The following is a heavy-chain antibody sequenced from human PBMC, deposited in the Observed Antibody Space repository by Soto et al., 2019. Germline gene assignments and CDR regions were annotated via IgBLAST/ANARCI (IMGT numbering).Heavy chain of an antibody. D-gene: IGHD1-26*01. CDR2: ISYSGST. CDR1: VASVSIGRFS. J-gene: IGHJ4*02. CDR3: ARVTFLIVGSVFSTPFDF. Sequence: PAENLCLTSTVAVASVSIGRFSWSWIRQPPGKGLEWIGSISYSGSTTYYPSLRSRVTISVDTSKNQFSLRLNSVTAADTAIYFCARVTFLIVGSVFSTPFDFWGQGTMVTVSS. V-gene: IGHV4-61*01.